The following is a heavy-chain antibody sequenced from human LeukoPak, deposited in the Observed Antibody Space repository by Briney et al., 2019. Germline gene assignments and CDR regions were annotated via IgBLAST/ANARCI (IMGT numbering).Heavy chain of an antibody. CDR2: INHSGST. D-gene: IGHD3-22*01. V-gene: IGHV4-34*01. Sequence: PSETLSLTCAVYGGSFSGYYWSWIRQPPGKGLEWIGEINHSGSTNYNPSLKSRVTISVDTSKNQFSLKLSSVTAADTAVYYCARVPFGYDSSGYYPYYYYMDVWGKGTTVTVSS. CDR3: ARVPFGYDSSGYYPYYYYMDV. J-gene: IGHJ6*03. CDR1: GGSFSGYY.